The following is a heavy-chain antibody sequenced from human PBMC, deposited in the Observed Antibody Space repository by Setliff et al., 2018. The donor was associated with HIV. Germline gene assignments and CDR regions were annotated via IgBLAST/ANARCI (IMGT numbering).Heavy chain of an antibody. Sequence: ASVKVSCKASGYTFTGYYMHWVRQAPGQGLEWMGWINPNSGGTNYAQKFQGWVTVTRDTSISTAYMELSRLRSDDTAVYYCATDLAVLLRGVGFYWGQGTLVTVSS. V-gene: IGHV1-2*04. CDR3: ATDLAVLLRGVGFY. CDR1: GYTFTGYY. CDR2: INPNSGGT. J-gene: IGHJ4*02. D-gene: IGHD3-10*01.